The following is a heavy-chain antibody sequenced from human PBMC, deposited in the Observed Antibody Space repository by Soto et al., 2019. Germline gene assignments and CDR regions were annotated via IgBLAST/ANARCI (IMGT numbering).Heavy chain of an antibody. D-gene: IGHD3-22*01. J-gene: IGHJ4*02. V-gene: IGHV3-23*01. CDR3: AKTVRAMIVVVTKYYFDY. CDR2: ISGSGGST. CDR1: GFTFSSYA. Sequence: GGSLRLSCAASGFTFSSYAMSWVRQAPGKGLEWVSAISGSGGSTYYADSVKGRFTISRDNSKNTLYLQMNSLRAEDTAVYYCAKTVRAMIVVVTKYYFDYWGQGTLVTVSS.